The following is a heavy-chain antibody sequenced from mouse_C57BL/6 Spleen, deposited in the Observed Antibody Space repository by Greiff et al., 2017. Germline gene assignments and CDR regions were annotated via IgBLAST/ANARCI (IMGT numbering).Heavy chain of an antibody. CDR2: ISYDGSN. J-gene: IGHJ1*03. D-gene: IGHD1-1*01. CDR1: GYSITSGYY. V-gene: IGHV3-6*01. CDR3: ASLTTVVPYWYFDV. Sequence: DVQLQESGPGLVKPSQSLSLTCSVTGYSITSGYYWNWIRQFPGNKLEWMGYISYDGSNNYNPSLKNRISITRDTSKNQFFLKLNSVTTEDTATYYCASLTTVVPYWYFDVWGTGTTVTVSS.